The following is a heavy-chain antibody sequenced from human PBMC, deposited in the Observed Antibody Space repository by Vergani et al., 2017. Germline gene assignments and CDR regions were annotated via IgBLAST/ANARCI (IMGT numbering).Heavy chain of an antibody. D-gene: IGHD2-2*01. CDR3: ARTIVVVPTAMGWFDP. CDR2: IIPIFGTA. J-gene: IGHJ5*02. CDR1: GGTFSSYA. Sequence: HVQLVQSGAEVKKPGSSVKVSCKASGGTFSSYAISWVRQAPGQGLEWMGWIIPIFGTATYAQKFQGRVTITADESTSTVYMELSSLRSEDTAVYYCARTIVVVPTAMGWFDPWGQGTLVTVSS. V-gene: IGHV1-69*01.